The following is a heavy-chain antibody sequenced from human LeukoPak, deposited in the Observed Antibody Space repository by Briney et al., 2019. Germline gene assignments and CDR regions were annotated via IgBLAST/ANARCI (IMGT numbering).Heavy chain of an antibody. D-gene: IGHD6-19*01. CDR3: ASLATVAGSDY. V-gene: IGHV4-59*08. J-gene: IGHJ4*02. CDR1: GGSISSYY. CDR2: IYYSGST. Sequence: PSETLSLTCTVSGGSISSYYWSWIRQPPGKGPEWIGYIYYSGSTNYNPSLKSRVTISVDTSKNQFSLKLSSVTAADTAVYYCASLATVAGSDYWDQGTLVTVSS.